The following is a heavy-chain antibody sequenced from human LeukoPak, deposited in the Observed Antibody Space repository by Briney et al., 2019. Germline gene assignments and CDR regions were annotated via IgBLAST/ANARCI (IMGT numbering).Heavy chain of an antibody. CDR2: IYYSGST. D-gene: IGHD1-1*01. V-gene: IGHV4-39*01. J-gene: IGHJ4*02. CDR3: ARRGYNWNASYFVY. Sequence: PSETLSLTCTGSGGSINRDDSYWGYIRQPPGKGLEWIGSIYYSGSTYYNPSLKSRVTMSVDTSKNQFSLRLSSVTAADTAVYYCARRGYNWNASYFVYWGQGTLVTVSS. CDR1: GGSINRDDSY.